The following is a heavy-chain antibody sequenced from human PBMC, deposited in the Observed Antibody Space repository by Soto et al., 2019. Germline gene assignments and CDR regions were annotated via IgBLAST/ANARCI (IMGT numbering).Heavy chain of an antibody. Sequence: ASVKVSCKASGYTFTSYDINWVRQATGQGLEWMGWMNPNSGNTGYAQKFQGRVTMTRNTSISTAYMELSSLRSEDTAVYYCRRPLYGDNVDYWGQGPLAPASS. J-gene: IGHJ4*02. CDR2: MNPNSGNT. CDR1: GYTFTSYD. V-gene: IGHV1-8*01. CDR3: RRPLYGDNVDY. D-gene: IGHD4-17*01.